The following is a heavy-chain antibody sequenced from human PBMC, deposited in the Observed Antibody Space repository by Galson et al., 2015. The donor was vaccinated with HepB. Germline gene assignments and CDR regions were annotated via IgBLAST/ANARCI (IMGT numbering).Heavy chain of an antibody. CDR1: GYTFTGYY. Sequence: SVKVSCKASGYTFTGYYMHWVRQAPGQGLEWMGWINPNSGGTNYAQKFQGRVTMTRDTSISTAYMELSRLRSDDTAVYYCARVGDFWSGSLPSPANYYYYYMDVWGKGTTVTVSS. J-gene: IGHJ6*03. D-gene: IGHD3-3*01. CDR3: ARVGDFWSGSLPSPANYYYYYMDV. CDR2: INPNSGGT. V-gene: IGHV1-2*02.